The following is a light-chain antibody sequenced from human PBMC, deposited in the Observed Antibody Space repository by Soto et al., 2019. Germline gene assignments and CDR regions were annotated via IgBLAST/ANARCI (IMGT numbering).Light chain of an antibody. CDR3: QHYGSSPWT. V-gene: IGKV3-20*01. CDR2: IAS. CDR1: QSVRSDY. J-gene: IGKJ1*01. Sequence: EIVLTQTPGTLSLSPGERATLSCRASQSVRSDYLAWYQQKPAQAPRLLIYIASSRATGIPARFSGSGSGTDFTLTISRLEPEDFAVYYCQHYGSSPWTFGQGSKVEIK.